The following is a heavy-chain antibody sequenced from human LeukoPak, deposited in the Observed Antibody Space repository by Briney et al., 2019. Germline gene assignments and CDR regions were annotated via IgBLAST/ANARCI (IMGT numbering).Heavy chain of an antibody. CDR3: ARRWSSGWYGDY. Sequence: GASVKVSCKTSGYIFTSYGITWVRQAPGQGLEWMGWISGDNGNTKYVPKLQDRVTLTTDTSTATGYMELRNLRSDDTAVYYCARRWSSGWYGDYWGQGTLVTVSS. J-gene: IGHJ4*02. D-gene: IGHD6-19*01. V-gene: IGHV1-18*01. CDR2: ISGDNGNT. CDR1: GYIFTSYG.